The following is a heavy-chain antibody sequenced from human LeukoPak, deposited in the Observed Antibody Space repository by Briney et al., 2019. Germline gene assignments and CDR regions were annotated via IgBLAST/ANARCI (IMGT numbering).Heavy chain of an antibody. Sequence: GGSLRLSCAASGFTFTGYAMTWVRQAPRKGLEWASAIICSGGGTYYADSVKGRFTIPRDNSKNTLYLQMNSLRAEDTAVYYCAKDSQSVAFFLDDAFDLWGQGTIVTVSA. V-gene: IGHV3-23*01. CDR3: AKDSQSVAFFLDDAFDL. CDR2: IICSGGGT. D-gene: IGHD2/OR15-2a*01. J-gene: IGHJ3*01. CDR1: GFTFTGYA.